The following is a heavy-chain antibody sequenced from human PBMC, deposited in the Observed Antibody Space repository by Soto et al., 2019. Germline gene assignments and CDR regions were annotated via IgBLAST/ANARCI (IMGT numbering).Heavy chain of an antibody. CDR1: GFTFSSYA. J-gene: IGHJ5*02. CDR2: ISGSGGST. Sequence: GGSLRLSCAASGFTFSSYAMSWVRQAPGKGLEWVSAISGSGGSTYYANSVRGRFTISRDNSKNTLYLQMSSLRAEDTAVYYCARDPYSSSSYWFDPWGQGTLVTVSS. V-gene: IGHV3-23*01. D-gene: IGHD6-6*01. CDR3: ARDPYSSSSYWFDP.